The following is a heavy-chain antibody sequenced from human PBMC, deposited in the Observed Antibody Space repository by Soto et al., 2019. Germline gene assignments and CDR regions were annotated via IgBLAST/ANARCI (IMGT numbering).Heavy chain of an antibody. CDR1: GFTFSSYA. D-gene: IGHD1-20*01. Sequence: GGSLRLSCAASGFTFSSYAMHWVRQAPGKGLEWVAVISYDGSNKYYADSVKGRFTISRDNSKNTLYLQMNSLRAEDTAVYYCARGYGRNFDYWGQGTLVTVSS. V-gene: IGHV3-30-3*01. CDR3: ARGYGRNFDY. CDR2: ISYDGSNK. J-gene: IGHJ4*02.